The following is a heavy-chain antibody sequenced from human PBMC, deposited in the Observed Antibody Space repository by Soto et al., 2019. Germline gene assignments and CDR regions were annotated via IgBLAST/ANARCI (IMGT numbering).Heavy chain of an antibody. V-gene: IGHV5-51*01. J-gene: IGHJ5*02. CDR2: IFPSDSDT. D-gene: IGHD3-22*01. CDR3: ARKDKSGYFNWFDP. Sequence: GESLKISCRTSGYRFTSYWIAWVRQMPGKGLEWMGIIFPSDSDTRYSPSFQGQVTISADRSTSTVFLQWASLKASDTPVYFCARKDKSGYFNWFDPWGQGTRVTSPQ. CDR1: GYRFTSYW.